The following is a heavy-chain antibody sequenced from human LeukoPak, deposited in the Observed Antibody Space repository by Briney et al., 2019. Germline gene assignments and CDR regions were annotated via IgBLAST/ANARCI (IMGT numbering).Heavy chain of an antibody. CDR1: GYTFTSNY. J-gene: IGHJ6*03. V-gene: IGHV1-46*01. D-gene: IGHD5-12*01. Sequence: ASVKVSCKASGYTFTSNYMHWVRQAPGQGLEWMGIINPSGGSTIYAQKFQGRVTMTRDMSTSTVYMELSSLRFEDTAVYYCARGRSGYDYSYYYYYMDVWGKGTTVTISS. CDR2: INPSGGST. CDR3: ARGRSGYDYSYYYYYMDV.